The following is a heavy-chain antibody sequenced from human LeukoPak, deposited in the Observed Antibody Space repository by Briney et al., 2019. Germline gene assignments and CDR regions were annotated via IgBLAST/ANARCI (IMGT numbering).Heavy chain of an antibody. D-gene: IGHD7-27*01. Sequence: ASVKVSCKASGGTLSGYALSWVRQAPGQGLEWMGGIILIADTTNYAPKLQGRVTITADESTNTAYMELSRLTSEDTAVYFCARGFSGPNWGKRYFEYWGQGTLVTVPS. CDR2: IILIADTT. V-gene: IGHV1-69*13. J-gene: IGHJ4*02. CDR1: GGTLSGYA. CDR3: ARGFSGPNWGKRYFEY.